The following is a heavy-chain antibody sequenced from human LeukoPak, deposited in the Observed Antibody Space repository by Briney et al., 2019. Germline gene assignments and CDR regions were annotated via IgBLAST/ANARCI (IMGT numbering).Heavy chain of an antibody. Sequence: GSLRLSCAASGFNFRTYSMNWVRQAPGKGLEWVSYISSGSSTIYYADSVKGRFTISRDNAKNSLYLQMNSLRDEDTAVYYCARGGLEWLSYWGQGTLVTVSS. V-gene: IGHV3-48*02. CDR3: ARGGLEWLSY. CDR1: GFNFRTYS. D-gene: IGHD6-19*01. J-gene: IGHJ4*02. CDR2: ISSGSSTI.